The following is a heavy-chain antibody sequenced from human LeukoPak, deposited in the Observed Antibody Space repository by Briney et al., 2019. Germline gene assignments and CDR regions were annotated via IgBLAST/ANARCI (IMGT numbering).Heavy chain of an antibody. V-gene: IGHV1-8*01. J-gene: IGHJ4*02. CDR3: ARGAPGSYCSGGSCPYFDY. CDR2: VNPNSGHT. D-gene: IGHD2-15*01. Sequence: ASVKVSCKASGYTFPSYDINWLRQATGPPLEWMGWVNPNSGHTGYAQKFQGRVTMTRNTSISTAYMELSSLTSEDTAVYYCARGAPGSYCSGGSCPYFDYWGQGTLVSVSS. CDR1: GYTFPSYD.